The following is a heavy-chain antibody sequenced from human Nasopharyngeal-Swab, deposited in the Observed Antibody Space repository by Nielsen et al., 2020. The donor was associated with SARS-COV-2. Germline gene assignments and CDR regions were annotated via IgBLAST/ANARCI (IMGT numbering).Heavy chain of an antibody. CDR3: ARDHYGDHVDY. D-gene: IGHD4-17*01. J-gene: IGHJ4*02. CDR2: ISSTGNTI. V-gene: IGHV3-48*03. CDR1: GFTFSSYE. Sequence: GGSLRLSCVASGFTFSSYEMNWVRQAPGKGLEWISYISSTGNTIYYADSVKGRFTISRDSAKNSLSLQMNSLRAEDTAVYYCARDHYGDHVDYWGQGTLVTVSS.